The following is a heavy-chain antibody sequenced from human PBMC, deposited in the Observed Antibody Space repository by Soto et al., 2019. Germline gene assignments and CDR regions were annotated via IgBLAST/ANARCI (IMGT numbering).Heavy chain of an antibody. V-gene: IGHV4-59*01. CDR3: ARSPCSGGSCYAYDFDY. Sequence: SETLSLTCTVSGGSISSYYWSWIRQPPGKGLEWIGYIYYSGSTNYNPSLKSRVTISVDTSKNQFTLKLSSVTAADTAVYYCARSPCSGGSCYAYDFDYWGQGTLITVSS. J-gene: IGHJ4*02. D-gene: IGHD2-15*01. CDR1: GGSISSYY. CDR2: IYYSGST.